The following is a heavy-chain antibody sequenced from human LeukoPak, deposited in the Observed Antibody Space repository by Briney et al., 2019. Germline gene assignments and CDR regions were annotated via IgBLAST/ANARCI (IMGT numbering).Heavy chain of an antibody. CDR3: ASIRRSSGYSFLDY. CDR1: GFTFSSYG. CDR2: ISNDGSKK. Sequence: GGSLRLSCAASGFTFSSYGMHWVRQAPGKGLDWVAVISNDGSKKYYADSVKGRFTISRDNFKNTLSLQVSSLRTEDTAVYYCASIRRSSGYSFLDYWGQGTLVTVSS. J-gene: IGHJ4*02. D-gene: IGHD3-22*01. V-gene: IGHV3-30*03.